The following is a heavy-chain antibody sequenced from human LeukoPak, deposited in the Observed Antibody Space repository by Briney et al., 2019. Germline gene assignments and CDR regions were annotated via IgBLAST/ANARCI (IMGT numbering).Heavy chain of an antibody. D-gene: IGHD6-13*01. CDR2: IIPIFGTA. CDR1: GGTFSSYA. Sequence: SVKVSCKASGGTFSSYAISWVRQAPGQGLEWMGRIIPIFGTANYAQKFQGRATITTDESTSTAYMELSSLRAEDTAVYYCAKVRGSSWGPFDYWGQGTLVTVSS. J-gene: IGHJ4*02. V-gene: IGHV1-69*05. CDR3: AKVRGSSWGPFDY.